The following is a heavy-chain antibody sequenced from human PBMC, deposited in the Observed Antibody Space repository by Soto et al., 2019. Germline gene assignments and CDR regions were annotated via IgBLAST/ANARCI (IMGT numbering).Heavy chain of an antibody. CDR3: ARDIIPSAKYSYGPYYFDY. Sequence: GGSLRLSCAASGFTFSSYWMSWVRQAPGKGLEWVANIKQDGSEKYYVDSVKGRFTISRDNAKNSLYLQMNSLRAEDMAVYYCARDIIPSAKYSYGPYYFDYWGQGTLVTVSS. CDR2: IKQDGSEK. D-gene: IGHD5-18*01. CDR1: GFTFSSYW. J-gene: IGHJ4*02. V-gene: IGHV3-7*01.